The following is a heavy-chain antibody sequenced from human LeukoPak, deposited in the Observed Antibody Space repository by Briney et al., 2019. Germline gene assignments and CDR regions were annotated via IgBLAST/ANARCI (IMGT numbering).Heavy chain of an antibody. CDR2: INPNSGGT. D-gene: IGHD5-18*01. CDR1: GYAFTSYY. V-gene: IGHV1-2*02. J-gene: IGHJ3*02. Sequence: KPGASVKVSCKASGYAFTSYYMHWVRQAPGQGLEWMGWINPNSGGTNYAQKFQGRVTMTRDTSISTAYMELSRLRSDDTAVYYCARGNRGYSYGRDAFDIWGQGTMVTVSS. CDR3: ARGNRGYSYGRDAFDI.